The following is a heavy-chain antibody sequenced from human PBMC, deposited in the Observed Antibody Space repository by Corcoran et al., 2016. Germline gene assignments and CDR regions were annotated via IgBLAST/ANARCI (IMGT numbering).Heavy chain of an antibody. CDR3: ARDGSSSWYRQHDAFDI. D-gene: IGHD6-13*01. CDR2: IWYDGSNK. V-gene: IGHV3-33*01. J-gene: IGHJ3*02. Sequence: QVQLVESGGGVVQPGRSLRLSCAASGFTFSSYGMHWVRQAPGKGLEWVAVIWYDGSNKYYADSVKGRFTISRDNSKNTLYLQMNSLRDEDTAVYYCARDGSSSWYRQHDAFDIWGQGTMVTVSS. CDR1: GFTFSSYG.